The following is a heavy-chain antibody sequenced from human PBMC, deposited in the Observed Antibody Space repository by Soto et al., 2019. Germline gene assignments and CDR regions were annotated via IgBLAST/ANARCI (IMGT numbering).Heavy chain of an antibody. CDR2: ISYDGSNK. J-gene: IGHJ4*02. CDR3: AKDRLRRDSSGYSYFDY. Sequence: PGGSLRLSCAASGFTFSSYGMHWVRQAPGKGLEWVAVISYDGSNKYYADSVKGRFTISRDNSKNTLYLQMNSLRAEDTAVYYCAKDRLRRDSSGYSYFDYWGQGTLVTVSS. CDR1: GFTFSSYG. D-gene: IGHD3-22*01. V-gene: IGHV3-30*18.